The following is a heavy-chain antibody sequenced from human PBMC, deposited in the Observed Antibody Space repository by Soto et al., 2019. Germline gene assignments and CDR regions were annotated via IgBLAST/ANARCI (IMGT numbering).Heavy chain of an antibody. CDR2: ISYDGSNK. D-gene: IGHD2-2*01. Sequence: GGSLRLSCAASGFTFSSYAMHWVRQAPGKGLEWVAVISYDGSNKYYADSVKGRFTISRDNSKNTLYLQMNSLRAEDTAVYYWARGGGVVVPAAPLDYWGQGTLVTVSS. V-gene: IGHV3-30-3*01. CDR1: GFTFSSYA. CDR3: ARGGGVVVPAAPLDY. J-gene: IGHJ4*02.